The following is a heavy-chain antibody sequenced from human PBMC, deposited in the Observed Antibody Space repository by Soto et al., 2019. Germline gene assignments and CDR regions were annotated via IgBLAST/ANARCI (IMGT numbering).Heavy chain of an antibody. D-gene: IGHD2-2*01. Sequence: ASVKVSCKASGNTLTTSYAMHWVRQAPGQRLEWMGWINPGDGNTKYSQNFQGRVTIRRDTSATTAYMEIISLRSEDTAVYYCASLPVPAAIAVGMDVWGQGTTVTVSS. CDR2: INPGDGNT. CDR3: ASLPVPAAIAVGMDV. CDR1: GNTLTTSYA. J-gene: IGHJ6*02. V-gene: IGHV1-3*01.